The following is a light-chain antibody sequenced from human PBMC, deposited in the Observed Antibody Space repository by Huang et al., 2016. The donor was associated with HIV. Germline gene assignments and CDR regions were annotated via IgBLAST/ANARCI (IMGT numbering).Light chain of an antibody. Sequence: DIQMTQSPSSLSASIGDRVTITCRASQDIRSSLAWFQQKLGQAPRLLLFAASRLESGFPSRCSGSGSGTDYTLTISSLQPEDFATYYCPQYYSDSDTFGQGTRLEIK. CDR3: PQYYSDSDT. CDR1: QDIRSS. J-gene: IGKJ5*01. V-gene: IGKV1-NL1*01. CDR2: AAS.